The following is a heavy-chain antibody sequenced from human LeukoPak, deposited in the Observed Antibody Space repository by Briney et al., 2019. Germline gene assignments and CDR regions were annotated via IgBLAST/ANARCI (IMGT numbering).Heavy chain of an antibody. D-gene: IGHD4-23*01. CDR2: ISAYNGNI. J-gene: IGHJ3*02. V-gene: IGHV1-18*01. CDR3: AREAMVVTPGSAFDI. Sequence: ASVKVSCKASGYTFTSYGISWVRQAPGQGLEWMGWISAYNGNINYAQKLQGRVTMTTDTSTSTAYMELRSLRSDDTAVYYCAREAMVVTPGSAFDIWGQGTMVTVSS. CDR1: GYTFTSYG.